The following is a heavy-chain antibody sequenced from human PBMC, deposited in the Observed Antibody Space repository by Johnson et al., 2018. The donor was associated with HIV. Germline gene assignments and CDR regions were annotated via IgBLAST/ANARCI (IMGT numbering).Heavy chain of an antibody. V-gene: IGHV3-30*18. CDR1: GFTFSSYG. J-gene: IGHJ3*02. D-gene: IGHD5-12*01. CDR2: ISYDGSNK. Sequence: QEQLVESGGGVVQPGRSLRLSCAASGFTFSSYGMHWVRQAPGKGLEWVAVISYDGSNKYYADSVKGRFTISRDNSKNTLYLQMNSLRAEDTAVYYCAKDPMVATPANAFDIWGQGTMVTVSS. CDR3: AKDPMVATPANAFDI.